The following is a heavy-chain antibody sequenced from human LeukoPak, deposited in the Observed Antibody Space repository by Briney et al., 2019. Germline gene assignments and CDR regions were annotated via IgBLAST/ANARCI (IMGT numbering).Heavy chain of an antibody. V-gene: IGHV4-39*02. CDR3: ARVTTGSTTLDS. CDR2: VYYSGGT. D-gene: IGHD1-1*01. J-gene: IGHJ5*01. CDR1: GASISSSIHY. Sequence: SETLSLTCALSGASISSSIHYWGWVRQPPGKGLEWIGSVYYSGGTYYNPSLESRLTISVDTSNNRFSLKLKSVTAADTAVFYCARVTTGSTTLDSWGQGILVTVSS.